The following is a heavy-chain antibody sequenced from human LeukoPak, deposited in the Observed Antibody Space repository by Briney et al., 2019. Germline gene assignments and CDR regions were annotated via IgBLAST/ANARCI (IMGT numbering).Heavy chain of an antibody. V-gene: IGHV3-66*01. CDR2: IYSGGST. D-gene: IGHD3-9*01. Sequence: GGSLRLSCAASGFTFSHSWMTWVRQAPGKGLEWVSVIYSGGSTYYADSVKGRFTISRDNSKNTLYLQMNSLRAEDTAVYYCARTIAGAFDIWGQGTMVTVSS. CDR3: ARTIAGAFDI. CDR1: GFTFSHSW. J-gene: IGHJ3*02.